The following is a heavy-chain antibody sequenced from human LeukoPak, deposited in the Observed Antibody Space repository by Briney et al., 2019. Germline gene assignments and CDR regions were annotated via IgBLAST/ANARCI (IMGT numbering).Heavy chain of an antibody. CDR3: ARYISGSHYRGVY. D-gene: IGHD1-26*01. Sequence: GGSLRLSCAASGFTFSTYNMIWLRQAPGKGLGWLSYISSSSSTKLYTDSVKGRFTISRDNAKNSLYLQMNSLRAEDTAVYYCARYISGSHYRGVYWGQGTLVTVSS. CDR1: GFTFSTYN. J-gene: IGHJ4*02. V-gene: IGHV3-48*04. CDR2: ISSSSSTK.